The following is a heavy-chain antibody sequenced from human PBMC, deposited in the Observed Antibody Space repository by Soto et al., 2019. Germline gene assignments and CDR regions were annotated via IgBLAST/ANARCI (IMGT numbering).Heavy chain of an antibody. V-gene: IGHV1-8*01. CDR1: GYTFTRYD. J-gene: IGHJ6*03. Sequence: ASVKVSWKASGYTFTRYDINWVRQATGQGPEWMGWMNPNSGNTGYAQKFQGRVTMTRNTSISTAYMELSSLRSEDTGVYYCARVYGGNYYYYYLAVWAKGTTVTVSS. D-gene: IGHD3-10*01. CDR3: ARVYGGNYYYYYLAV. CDR2: MNPNSGNT.